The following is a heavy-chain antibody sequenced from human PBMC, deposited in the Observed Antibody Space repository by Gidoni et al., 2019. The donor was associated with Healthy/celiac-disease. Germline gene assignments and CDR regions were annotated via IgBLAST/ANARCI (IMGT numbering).Heavy chain of an antibody. J-gene: IGHJ4*02. CDR3: ARGRGIAVAGLRR. CDR1: GGSFSGYY. CDR2: INHSGST. V-gene: IGHV4-34*01. D-gene: IGHD6-19*01. Sequence: QVQLQQWGAGLLKPSATLSLTCAVYGGSFSGYYWSWIRQPPGKGLEWIGEINHSGSTNYNPSLKSRVTISVDTSKNQFSLKLSSVTAADTAVYYCARGRGIAVAGLRRWGQGTLVTVSS.